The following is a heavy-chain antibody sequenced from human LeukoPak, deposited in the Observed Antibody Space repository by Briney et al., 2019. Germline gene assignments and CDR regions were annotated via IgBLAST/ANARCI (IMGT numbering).Heavy chain of an antibody. D-gene: IGHD3-3*01. CDR2: INPNSGGT. CDR1: GYTFTGYY. Sequence: ASVKVSCKASGYTFTGYYMHWVRQAPGQGLEWMGWINPNSGGTNYAQKFQGRVTMTRDTSISTAYMELSRLRPDDTAVYYCARENYDFWSGYLHWFDPWGQGTLVTVSS. V-gene: IGHV1-2*02. CDR3: ARENYDFWSGYLHWFDP. J-gene: IGHJ5*02.